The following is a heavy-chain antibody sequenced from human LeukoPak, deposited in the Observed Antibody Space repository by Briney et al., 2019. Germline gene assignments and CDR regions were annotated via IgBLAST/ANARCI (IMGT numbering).Heavy chain of an antibody. V-gene: IGHV3-20*04. CDR3: TTPPTYYDSSGYYLRTIDY. J-gene: IGHJ4*02. Sequence: GGSLRLSCAASGFTFDDYGMSWVRQAPGKGLEWVSGINWNGGSTGYADSVKGRFTISRDNAKNSLYLQMNSLKTEDTAVYYCTTPPTYYDSSGYYLRTIDYWGQGTLVTVSS. CDR1: GFTFDDYG. D-gene: IGHD3-22*01. CDR2: INWNGGST.